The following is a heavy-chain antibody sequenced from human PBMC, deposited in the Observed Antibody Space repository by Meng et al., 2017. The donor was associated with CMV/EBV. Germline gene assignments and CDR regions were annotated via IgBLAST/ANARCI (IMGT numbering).Heavy chain of an antibody. CDR2: IYYSGSI. J-gene: IGHJ6*02. D-gene: IGHD3-3*01. Sequence: AGSLSPSCTVSAGSISSSSYYWGWTRQPPGKGLEWIGSIYYSGSIYYNPSLNSRVTISVATSKNQFSLKLSSVTAADTAVYYCARDYPRFLEWLVAGDYYYGMDVWGQGTTVTVSS. V-gene: IGHV4-39*07. CDR1: AGSISSSSYY. CDR3: ARDYPRFLEWLVAGDYYYGMDV.